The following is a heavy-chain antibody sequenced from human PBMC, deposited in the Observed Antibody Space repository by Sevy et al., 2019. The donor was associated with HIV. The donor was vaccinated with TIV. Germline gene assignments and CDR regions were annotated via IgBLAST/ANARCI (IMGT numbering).Heavy chain of an antibody. D-gene: IGHD2-15*01. CDR1: GYTFTSYK. V-gene: IGHV1-18*01. CDR2: VSAHNGDT. J-gene: IGHJ4*02. CDR3: VRAYCSGGRCYSGAY. Sequence: ASVKVSCKTSGYTFTSYKINWVRQAPGQWLEWMGWVSAHNGDTNYAQRFRGRVTMTTDTSTSTAYMDLRSLRSDDTAVYYCVRAYCSGGRCYSGAYWGQGTLVTVSS.